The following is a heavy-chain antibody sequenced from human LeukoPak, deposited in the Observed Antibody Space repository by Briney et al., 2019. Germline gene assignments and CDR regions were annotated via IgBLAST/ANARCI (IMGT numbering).Heavy chain of an antibody. CDR1: GGSFSGYY. J-gene: IGHJ3*02. CDR2: INHSGST. Sequence: SATLSLTCAVYGGSFSGYYWSWIRQPPGKGLEWIGEINHSGSTNYNPSLKSRVTISVDTSKNQFSLKLSSVTAADTAVYYCARERPTYYYDSSGYYYHAFDIWGQGTMVTLSS. CDR3: ARERPTYYYDSSGYYYHAFDI. V-gene: IGHV4-34*01. D-gene: IGHD3-22*01.